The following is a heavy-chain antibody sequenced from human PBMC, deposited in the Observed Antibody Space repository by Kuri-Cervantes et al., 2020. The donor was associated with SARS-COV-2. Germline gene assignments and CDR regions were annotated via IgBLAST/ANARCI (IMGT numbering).Heavy chain of an antibody. D-gene: IGHD2-15*01. CDR2: VNPNSGVT. J-gene: IGHJ6*03. V-gene: IGHV1-2*02. CDR3: ARGGKDSPTSMYFYYHMDV. CDR1: GYIFTGYY. Sequence: ASVKVSCKASGYIFTGYYMHWVRQAPGQGLEWMGCVNPNSGVTTYAQKFPGRVTLTRDTSITTVYMELYSLTSDDTAVYYCARGGKDSPTSMYFYYHMDVWGRGTTVTVSS.